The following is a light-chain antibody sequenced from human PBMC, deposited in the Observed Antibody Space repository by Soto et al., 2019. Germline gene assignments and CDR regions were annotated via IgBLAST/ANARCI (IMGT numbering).Light chain of an antibody. J-gene: IGKJ1*01. CDR3: QQYNNWPRT. CDR1: QSVSSN. V-gene: IGKV3-15*01. Sequence: EIVMTQSPATLSVSPGERATLSCRASQSVSSNLAWYQQKPGQAPRLLIYGASTRATGIPARFSGSGSGTEFILTISSLQSEDFAVYYCQQYNNWPRTLGQGTKVDIK. CDR2: GAS.